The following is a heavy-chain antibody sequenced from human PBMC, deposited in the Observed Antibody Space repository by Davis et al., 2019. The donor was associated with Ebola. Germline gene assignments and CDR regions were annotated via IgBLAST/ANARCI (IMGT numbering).Heavy chain of an antibody. J-gene: IGHJ4*02. CDR3: ARHDWNYDFDY. V-gene: IGHV4-34*01. CDR1: GGSFSGYY. Sequence: MPGGSLRLSCAVYGGSFSGYYWSWIRQPPGKGLEWIGEINHSGSTNYNPSLKSRVTISVDTSKNQFSLKLSSVTAADTAVYYCARHDWNYDFDYWGQGTLVTVSS. CDR2: INHSGST. D-gene: IGHD1-7*01.